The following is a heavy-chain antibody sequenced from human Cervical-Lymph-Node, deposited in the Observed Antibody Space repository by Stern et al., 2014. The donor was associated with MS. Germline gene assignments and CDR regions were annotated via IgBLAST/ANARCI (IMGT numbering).Heavy chain of an antibody. Sequence: VQLVESGGAVVKPGRSLRLSCAASGFTFSSYGMHWVRQAQGKGQEWVTVISYDGNHKYYAASVKGRFTISRDNSKNTLHLQMNSVTPDDTAIYYCARDYEDTSMLFDHWGQGTLVTVSS. J-gene: IGHJ4*02. CDR3: ARDYEDTSMLFDH. D-gene: IGHD2-8*01. V-gene: IGHV3-30*03. CDR2: ISYDGNHK. CDR1: GFTFSSYG.